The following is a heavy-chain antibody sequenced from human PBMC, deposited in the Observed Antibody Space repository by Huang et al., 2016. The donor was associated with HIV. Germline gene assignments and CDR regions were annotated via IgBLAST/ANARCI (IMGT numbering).Heavy chain of an antibody. D-gene: IGHD3-22*01. V-gene: IGHV4-39*01. CDR3: ARHFSYYDSSGYTPWDAFDI. CDR2: LYYSGST. CDR1: GGSITSSSYY. Sequence: QLQLQGSGPGLVKPSETLSLTCTVSGGSITSSSYYWGWIRQPPGKGLEWVGSLYYSGSTDYNTSRKRRVTVSVDTSKNQFSLKLSSVTAADTAVYYCARHFSYYDSSGYTPWDAFDIWGQGTMVTVSS. J-gene: IGHJ3*02.